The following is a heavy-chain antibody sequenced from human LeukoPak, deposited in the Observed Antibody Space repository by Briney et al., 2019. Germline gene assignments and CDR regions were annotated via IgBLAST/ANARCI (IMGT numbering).Heavy chain of an antibody. J-gene: IGHJ4*02. D-gene: IGHD3-9*01. V-gene: IGHV4-34*01. CDR3: ARELRYFDWLPTHFDY. Sequence: SETLSLTCAVYGGSFSGYYWSWIRQPPGKGLEWIGEINHSGSTNYNPSLKSRVTISVDTSKNQFSLKLSSVTAADTAVYYCARELRYFDWLPTHFDYWGQGTLVTVSS. CDR2: INHSGST. CDR1: GGSFSGYY.